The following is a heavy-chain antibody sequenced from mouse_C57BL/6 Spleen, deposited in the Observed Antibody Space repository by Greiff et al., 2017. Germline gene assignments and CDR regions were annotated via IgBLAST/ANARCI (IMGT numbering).Heavy chain of an antibody. J-gene: IGHJ2*01. CDR3: ARGDWDRGY. Sequence: VQLQQSGPELVKPGASVKISCKASGYAFSSSWMNWVKQRPGKGLEWIGRIYPGDGDTNYNGKFKGKATLTADKSYSTAYMQLSSLTSEDSAVYFCARGDWDRGYWGQGTTLTVSS. V-gene: IGHV1-82*01. CDR1: GYAFSSSW. D-gene: IGHD4-1*01. CDR2: IYPGDGDT.